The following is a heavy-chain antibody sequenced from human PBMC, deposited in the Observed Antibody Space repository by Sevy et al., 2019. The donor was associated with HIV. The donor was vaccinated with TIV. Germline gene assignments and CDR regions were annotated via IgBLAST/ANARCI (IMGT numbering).Heavy chain of an antibody. CDR2: ISWSSRNI. J-gene: IGHJ6*02. CDR3: AKDINRGCDGVNCYSYYYYCYGMDV. Sequence: GGSLRLSCAASGFPFNDHAMHWVRQVPGKGLEWVSGISWSSRNIVYADSVKGRFTISRDNARHFVYLEMNSLRPEDTAFYYCAKDINRGCDGVNCYSYYYYCYGMDVWGQGTTVTVSS. D-gene: IGHD2-21*02. V-gene: IGHV3-9*01. CDR1: GFPFNDHA.